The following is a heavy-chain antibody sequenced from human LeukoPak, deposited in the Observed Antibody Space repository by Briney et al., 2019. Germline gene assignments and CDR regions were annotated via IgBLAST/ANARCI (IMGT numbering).Heavy chain of an antibody. V-gene: IGHV3-20*04. CDR2: INWNGGST. CDR1: GFTFDDYG. CDR3: ARDPYYYGSGSYYTHTSFDY. J-gene: IGHJ4*02. Sequence: PGGSLRLSCAASGFTFDDYGMSWVRQAPGKGLEWVSGINWNGGSTGYADSVKGRFTISRDNAKNSLYLQMNSLRAEDTALYYCARDPYYYGSGSYYTHTSFDYWGQGTLVTVSS. D-gene: IGHD3-10*01.